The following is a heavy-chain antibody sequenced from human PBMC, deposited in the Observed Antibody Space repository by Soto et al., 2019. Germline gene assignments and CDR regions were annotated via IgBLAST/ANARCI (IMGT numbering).Heavy chain of an antibody. J-gene: IGHJ6*02. CDR2: IYTSGST. CDR1: GGSISSYY. V-gene: IGHV4-4*07. CDR3: ARDYFLIGRPYYDFWSGPGKGGYYYYGMDV. D-gene: IGHD3-3*01. Sequence: SETLSLTCTVSGGSISSYYWSWIRQPAGKGLEWIGRIYTSGSTNYNPSLKSRVTMSVDTSKNQFSLKLSSVTAADTAVYYCARDYFLIGRPYYDFWSGPGKGGYYYYGMDVWGQGTTVTVSS.